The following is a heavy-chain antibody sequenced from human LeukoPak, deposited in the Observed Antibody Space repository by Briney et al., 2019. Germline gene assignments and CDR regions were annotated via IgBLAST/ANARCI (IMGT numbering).Heavy chain of an antibody. CDR3: ARERQSIAAAGSYNWFDP. J-gene: IGHJ5*02. CDR1: GFTFSSYA. CDR2: IYSGGST. V-gene: IGHV3-53*01. D-gene: IGHD6-13*01. Sequence: GGSLRLSCAASGFTFSSYAMSWVRQAPGKGLEWVSVIYSGGSTYYADSVKGRFTISRDNSKNTLYLQMNSLRAEDTAVYYCARERQSIAAAGSYNWFDPWGQGTLVTVSS.